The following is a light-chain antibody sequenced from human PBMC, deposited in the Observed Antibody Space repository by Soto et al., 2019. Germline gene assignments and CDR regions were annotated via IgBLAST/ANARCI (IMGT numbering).Light chain of an antibody. CDR3: QQYGSSLFT. CDR1: QSVSSSY. Sequence: EIVLTQSPGTLSLSPGERATLSCRASQSVSSSYLAWYQQKPGQAPRLLIYGASSRATGIPDRFSGSGSGTVFTITISRLEPEDLAVYYCQQYGSSLFTFGPWTKVDIK. J-gene: IGKJ3*01. CDR2: GAS. V-gene: IGKV3-20*01.